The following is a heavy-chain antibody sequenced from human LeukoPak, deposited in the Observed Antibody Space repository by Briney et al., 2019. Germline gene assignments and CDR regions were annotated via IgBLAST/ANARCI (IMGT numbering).Heavy chain of an antibody. CDR3: ASSGVAVAGNEGGY. V-gene: IGHV3-21*01. Sequence: GGSLRLSCAASGFTFSSYSMNWVRQAPGKGLEWVSSISSSSSYIYYADSVKGRFTISRDNAKNSLYLQMNSLRAEDTAVYYCASSGVAVAGNEGGYWGQGTTVTVSS. CDR2: ISSSSSYI. D-gene: IGHD6-19*01. J-gene: IGHJ6*02. CDR1: GFTFSSYS.